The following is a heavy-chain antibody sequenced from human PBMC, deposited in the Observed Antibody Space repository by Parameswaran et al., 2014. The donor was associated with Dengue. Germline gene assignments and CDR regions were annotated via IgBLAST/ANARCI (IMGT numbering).Heavy chain of an antibody. CDR3: AREYSSSWYRGADY. J-gene: IGHJ4*02. CDR2: ISSSSSTI. Sequence: GLEWVSYISSSSSTIYYADSVKGRFTISRDNAKNSLYLQMNSLRAEDTAVYYCAREYSSSWYRGADYWGQGTLVTVSS. D-gene: IGHD6-13*01. V-gene: IGHV3-48*04.